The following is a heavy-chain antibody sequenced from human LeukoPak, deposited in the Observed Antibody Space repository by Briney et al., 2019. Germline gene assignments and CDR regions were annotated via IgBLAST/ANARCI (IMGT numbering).Heavy chain of an antibody. CDR2: ISWNSGSI. D-gene: IGHD4-23*01. Sequence: GRSLRLSCAASGFTFDDYAMPWVRQAPGKGLEWVSGISWNSGSIGYADSVKGRFTISRDNAKNSLYLQMNSLRAEDTALYYSAKGQTRPDDYGMDVWGQGTTVTVSS. CDR3: AKGQTRPDDYGMDV. V-gene: IGHV3-9*01. J-gene: IGHJ6*02. CDR1: GFTFDDYA.